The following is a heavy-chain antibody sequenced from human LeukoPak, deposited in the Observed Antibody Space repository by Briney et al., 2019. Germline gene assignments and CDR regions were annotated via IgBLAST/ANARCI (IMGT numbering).Heavy chain of an antibody. CDR1: GGTFSSYA. CDR2: IIPILGIA. J-gene: IGHJ4*02. V-gene: IGHV1-69*04. CDR3: ARAMIVVAENYYFDY. Sequence: ASVKVSCKASGGTFSSYAISWVRQAPGQGLEWLGRIIPILGIANYAQKFQGRVTITADKSTSTAYMELSSLRSEDTAVYYCARAMIVVAENYYFDYWGQGTLVTVSS. D-gene: IGHD3-22*01.